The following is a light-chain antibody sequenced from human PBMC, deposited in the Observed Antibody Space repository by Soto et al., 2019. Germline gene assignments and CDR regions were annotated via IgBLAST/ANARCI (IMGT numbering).Light chain of an antibody. V-gene: IGLV3-21*04. Sequence: SCELTQSPPMSVAPGKTARITCGGNNIGSQSVHWYQQRPGQAPVLVIFYDRERPSGIPERFSGSNSGNTATLTISRVEAGDEADYYCQVWDSSSDHRVFGGGTKLTVL. CDR2: YDR. J-gene: IGLJ3*02. CDR1: NIGSQS. CDR3: QVWDSSSDHRV.